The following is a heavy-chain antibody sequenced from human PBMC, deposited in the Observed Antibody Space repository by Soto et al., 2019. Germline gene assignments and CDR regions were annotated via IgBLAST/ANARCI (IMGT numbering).Heavy chain of an antibody. J-gene: IGHJ4*02. D-gene: IGHD1-20*01. CDR2: IYYSGST. CDR3: ARLSVVYEIDY. Sequence: PSETLSLTCTVSGGSISSSSYYWGWIRQPPGKGLEWIGSIYYSGSTYYNPSLKSRVTISVDTSKNQFSLKLSSVTAADTAVYYCARLSVVYEIDYWGQGTLVTVSS. V-gene: IGHV4-39*01. CDR1: GGSISSSSYY.